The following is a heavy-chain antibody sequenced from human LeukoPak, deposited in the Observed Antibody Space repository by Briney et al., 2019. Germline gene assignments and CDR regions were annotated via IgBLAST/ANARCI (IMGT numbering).Heavy chain of an antibody. V-gene: IGHV4-34*01. Sequence: TPSETLSLTCAVYGGSFSGYYWSWIRQSPGKGLEWIGEINHSGSASYNPSLKSRVTISLDTSKNQFSLKLSSVTAADTAVYYRARGVSGDIAAAGTVSGSSYFDYWGQGTLVTVSS. J-gene: IGHJ4*02. CDR3: ARGVSGDIAAAGTVSGSSYFDY. CDR2: INHSGSA. CDR1: GGSFSGYY. D-gene: IGHD6-13*01.